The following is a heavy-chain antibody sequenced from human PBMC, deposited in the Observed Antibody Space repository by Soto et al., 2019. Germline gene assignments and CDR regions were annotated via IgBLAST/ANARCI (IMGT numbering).Heavy chain of an antibody. D-gene: IGHD5-12*01. CDR3: ARTSGYDLGAIDY. CDR2: IIPIFGTA. J-gene: IGHJ4*02. CDR1: GGTFSSYA. V-gene: IGHV1-69*01. Sequence: QVQLVQSGAEVKKPGSSVNVSCKASGGTFSSYAISWVRQVPGQGLEWMGGIIPIFGTANYTQKIQGRVTITADESTSTAYMELSSLRSEDTAVYYCARTSGYDLGAIDYWGQGTLVTVSS.